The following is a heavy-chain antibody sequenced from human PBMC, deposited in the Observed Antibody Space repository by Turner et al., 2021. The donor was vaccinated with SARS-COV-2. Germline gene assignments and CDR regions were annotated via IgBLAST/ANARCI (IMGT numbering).Heavy chain of an antibody. Sequence: QLQLQESGPGLVKPSETLSLTCPVSGGSISSSSSYWGWIRQPPGKGLEWIGSIYYSGSTYYDPSLKSRVTISVDTSKNQFSLKLSSVTAADTAVYYCATLVARQLVKAGWYFDLWGRGTLVTVSS. CDR1: GGSISSSSSY. CDR2: IYYSGST. CDR3: ATLVARQLVKAGWYFDL. D-gene: IGHD6-13*01. J-gene: IGHJ2*01. V-gene: IGHV4-39*01.